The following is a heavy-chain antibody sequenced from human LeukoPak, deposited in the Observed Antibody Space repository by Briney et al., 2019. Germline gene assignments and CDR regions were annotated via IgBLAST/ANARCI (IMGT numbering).Heavy chain of an antibody. J-gene: IGHJ1*01. Sequence: SETLPLTCTVSGASISGSYWSWIRRPTGKGLEWIGHIYTSGSTDTTYNPSLKNRVTMSVDTSKNQFSLTLRSLTAAHTAVYYCARDPNAALWGQGTLGTVSS. CDR1: GASISGSY. CDR3: ARDPNAAL. V-gene: IGHV4-4*07. CDR2: IYTSGSTDT.